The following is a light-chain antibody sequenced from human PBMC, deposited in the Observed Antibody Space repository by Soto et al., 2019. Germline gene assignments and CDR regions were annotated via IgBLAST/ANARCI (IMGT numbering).Light chain of an antibody. Sequence: DIQMTQSPSTLSASVGDRVTITCRASQSISSWLAWYQQKPGKAPKLLIYDASSLESGVPSRFSGSGSGTELTLTISSLQPDDFATYYCQQYGTCGQGTRREIK. V-gene: IGKV1-5*01. CDR1: QSISSW. CDR2: DAS. CDR3: QQYGT. J-gene: IGKJ5*01.